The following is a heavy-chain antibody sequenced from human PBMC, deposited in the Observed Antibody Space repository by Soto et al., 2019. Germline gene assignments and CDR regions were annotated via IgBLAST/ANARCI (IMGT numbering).Heavy chain of an antibody. D-gene: IGHD3-10*01. J-gene: IGHJ4*02. CDR2: IYYSGST. Sequence: TSETLSLTCTVSGGSISSGDYYWSWFRQPPGKGLEWIGYIYYSGSTYYNPSLKSRVTISVDTSKNQFSLKLSSVTAADTAVYYCAREGIPYRFDYWGQGTLVTVSS. CDR1: GGSISSGDYY. CDR3: AREGIPYRFDY. V-gene: IGHV4-30-4*01.